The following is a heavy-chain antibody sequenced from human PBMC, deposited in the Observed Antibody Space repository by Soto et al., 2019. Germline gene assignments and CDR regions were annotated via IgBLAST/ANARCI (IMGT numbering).Heavy chain of an antibody. CDR1: GGTFSSYA. V-gene: IGHV1-69*12. CDR3: ARDTGDDYDSLTGYHTFDY. D-gene: IGHD3-9*01. J-gene: IGHJ4*02. Sequence: QVQLVQSGAEVKKPGSSVKVSCKASGGTFSSYAISWVRQAPGQGLEWMGGIIPIFGTANYAQKLQGRVPITADESTSTAYMELSSLRSEDTAVYYCARDTGDDYDSLTGYHTFDYWGQGTLVTVSS. CDR2: IIPIFGTA.